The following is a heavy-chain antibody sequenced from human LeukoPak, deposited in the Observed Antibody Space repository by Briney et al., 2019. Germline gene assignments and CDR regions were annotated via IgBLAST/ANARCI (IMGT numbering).Heavy chain of an antibody. CDR2: INPNSGGT. D-gene: IGHD2-2*01. J-gene: IGHJ4*02. V-gene: IGHV1-2*02. CDR1: GGTFTGYY. Sequence: ASVKVSCKASGGTFTGYYMHWVRQAPGQGLEWMGWINPNSGGTNYAQKFQGRVTMTRDTSISTAYMELSRLRSDDTAVYYCASSVLPTAAAGVGYWGQGTLVTVSS. CDR3: ASSVLPTAAAGVGY.